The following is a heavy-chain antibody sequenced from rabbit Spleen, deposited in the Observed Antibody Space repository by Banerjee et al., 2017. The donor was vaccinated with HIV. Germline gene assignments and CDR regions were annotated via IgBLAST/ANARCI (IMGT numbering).Heavy chain of an antibody. V-gene: IGHV1S40*01. CDR2: IYAGSSGTT. CDR3: ARDAGTSFSTYGMDL. J-gene: IGHJ6*01. D-gene: IGHD8-1*01. Sequence: QSLEESGGGLVQPEGSLALTCKASGFSFDGFSFNGGYDMCWVRQAPGKGLEWVACIYAGSSGTTYSATWAKGRFTISKTSSTTVTLQMTSLTAADTATYFCARDAGTSFSTYGMDLWGQGTLVTVS. CDR1: GFSFDGFSFNGGYD.